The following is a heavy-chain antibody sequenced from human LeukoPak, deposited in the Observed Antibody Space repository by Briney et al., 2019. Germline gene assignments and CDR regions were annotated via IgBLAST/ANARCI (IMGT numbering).Heavy chain of an antibody. CDR3: ARGGVVRGVLGGMDV. CDR2: IYYSGRT. D-gene: IGHD3-10*01. V-gene: IGHV4-59*01. CDR1: GGSISDYY. J-gene: IGHJ6*02. Sequence: KPSETLSLTCTVSGGSISDYYWNWMRQPPGKGLEWIGYIYYSGRTNYNPSLKSRVSISVDTSKNQFSLKLSSVTAADTAVYYCARGGVVRGVLGGMDVWGQGTTVTVSS.